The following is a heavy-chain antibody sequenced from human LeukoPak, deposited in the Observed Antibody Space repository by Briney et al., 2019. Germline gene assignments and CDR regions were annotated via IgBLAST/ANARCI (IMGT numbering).Heavy chain of an antibody. CDR2: IYYSGST. V-gene: IGHV4-39*01. D-gene: IGHD6-19*01. J-gene: IGHJ4*02. Sequence: SETLSLTCTVSGGSISSSSYYWAWIRQPPGKGLEWIGSIYYSGSTYYNPSLKSRVTIPVDTSKNQFSLKLTSVTAADTAVYFCARTYSSGWYPKRWGQGTLVTVSS. CDR3: ARTYSSGWYPKR. CDR1: GGSISSSSYY.